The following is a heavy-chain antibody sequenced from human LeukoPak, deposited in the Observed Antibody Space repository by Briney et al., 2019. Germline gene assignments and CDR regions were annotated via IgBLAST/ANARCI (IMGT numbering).Heavy chain of an antibody. CDR2: IYTSGST. V-gene: IGHV4-4*07. Sequence: SETLSLPCTVSGDSIRSYYWRWLRQPAGKGLEWIGHIYTSGSTNYNPSLKSRVTMSVDTSKNQFSLKLSSVTAADTAVYYCAREVPAAHFFDCWGEGTLVTVSA. CDR1: GDSIRSYY. J-gene: IGHJ4*02. CDR3: AREVPAAHFFDC. D-gene: IGHD2-2*01.